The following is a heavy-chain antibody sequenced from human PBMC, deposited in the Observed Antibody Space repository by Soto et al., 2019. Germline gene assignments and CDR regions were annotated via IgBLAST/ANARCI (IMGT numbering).Heavy chain of an antibody. CDR1: GYTFTSYD. J-gene: IGHJ6*02. D-gene: IGHD3-3*01. Sequence: GASVKVSCKASGYTFTSYDINWVRQATGQGLEWMGWMNPNSGNTGYAQKFQGRVTMTRDTSTSTVYMELSSLRSEDTAVYYCARDRFLEWLGYYYGMDVWGQGTTVTVSS. V-gene: IGHV1-8*01. CDR3: ARDRFLEWLGYYYGMDV. CDR2: MNPNSGNT.